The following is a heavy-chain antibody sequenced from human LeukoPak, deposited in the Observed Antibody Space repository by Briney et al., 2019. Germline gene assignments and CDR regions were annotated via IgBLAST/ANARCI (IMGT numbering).Heavy chain of an antibody. CDR3: ARDPRGSYYDYGMDV. CDR2: ISYDGSNK. V-gene: IGHV3-30*04. J-gene: IGHJ6*04. D-gene: IGHD5-12*01. Sequence: GRSLRLSCAASGFTFSSYAMHWVRQAPGKGLEWVAVISYDGSNKYYADSVKGRFTISRDNSKNTLYLQMNSLRAEDTAVYYCARDPRGSYYDYGMDVWGKGTTVTVSS. CDR1: GFTFSSYA.